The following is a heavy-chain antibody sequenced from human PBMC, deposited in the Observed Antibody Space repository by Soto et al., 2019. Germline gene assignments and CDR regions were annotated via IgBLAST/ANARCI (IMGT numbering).Heavy chain of an antibody. CDR2: ISRSGGST. D-gene: IGHD6-19*01. CDR3: AKGSVSTYYFNS. CDR1: GVSFSTYA. J-gene: IGHJ4*02. Sequence: EVQLLESGGGLVQPGGSLRLSCAASGVSFSTYAMSWVRQAPGKGLEWVSAISRSGGSTYYAYSVKGRFTFPRYNPDNKLYLQMNSLRAQDTAVYFCAKGSVSTYYFNSLAQGTLVTVSP. V-gene: IGHV3-23*01.